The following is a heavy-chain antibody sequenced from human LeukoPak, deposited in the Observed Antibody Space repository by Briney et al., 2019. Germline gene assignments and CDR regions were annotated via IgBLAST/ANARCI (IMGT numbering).Heavy chain of an antibody. CDR1: GGSISSYY. CDR2: IYYTGST. CDR3: ARGNTIFGVVNSYYFDY. D-gene: IGHD3-3*01. V-gene: IGHV4-59*12. Sequence: SETLSLTCTVSGGSISSYYWSWIRQSPGKGLEWIGYIYYTGSTSYNPSLRSRVTMSADTSKNQFSLKLSSVTAADTAVYYCARGNTIFGVVNSYYFDYWGQGTLVTVSS. J-gene: IGHJ4*02.